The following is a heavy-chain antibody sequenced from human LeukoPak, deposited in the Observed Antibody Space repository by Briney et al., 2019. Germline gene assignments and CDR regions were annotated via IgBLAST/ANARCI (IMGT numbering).Heavy chain of an antibody. CDR3: ARAPLHLAMYHYFDY. J-gene: IGHJ4*02. D-gene: IGHD2-2*01. CDR2: ISTSSSYI. V-gene: IGHV3-21*01. Sequence: GGSLRLSCAASGFTFSSYWMNWVRQAPGKGLEWVSYISTSSSYIHYADSVNGRFTISRDNAKKSLFLQMNSLRAEDTAVYYCARAPLHLAMYHYFDYWGQGTLVTVSS. CDR1: GFTFSSYW.